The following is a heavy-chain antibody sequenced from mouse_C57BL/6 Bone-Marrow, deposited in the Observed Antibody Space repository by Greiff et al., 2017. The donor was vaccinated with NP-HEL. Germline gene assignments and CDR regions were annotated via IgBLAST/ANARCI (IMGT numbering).Heavy chain of an antibody. CDR3: ARGGSNLRGFDY. J-gene: IGHJ2*01. Sequence: QVQLKQSGAELARPGASVKLSCKASGYTFTSYGISWVKQSTGQGLEWIGEIYPRSGNTYYNEKFTGQATLTADKSSSTAYMELRSLTSEDSAVYCCARGGSNLRGFDYWGQGTTRTVSS. CDR1: GYTFTSYG. D-gene: IGHD2-5*01. V-gene: IGHV1-81*01. CDR2: IYPRSGNT.